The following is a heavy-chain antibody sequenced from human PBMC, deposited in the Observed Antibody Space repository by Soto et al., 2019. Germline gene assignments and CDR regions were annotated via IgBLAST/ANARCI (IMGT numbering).Heavy chain of an antibody. Sequence: PSETLSLTCSVSGDSITTYYWGWIRQPPGKGLEWVGTFSYGGSTNYNPSLKSRVTISVDTSKNQFSLKLSSVTAADTAVYYCAREKYSSGWCHFDYWGQGTLVTVSS. D-gene: IGHD6-19*01. J-gene: IGHJ4*02. V-gene: IGHV4-59*12. CDR3: AREKYSSGWCHFDY. CDR1: GDSITTYY. CDR2: FSYGGST.